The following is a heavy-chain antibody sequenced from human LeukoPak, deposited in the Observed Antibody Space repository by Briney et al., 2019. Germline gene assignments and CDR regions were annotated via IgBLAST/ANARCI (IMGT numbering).Heavy chain of an antibody. J-gene: IGHJ3*02. V-gene: IGHV4-4*07. CDR2: IYTSGST. CDR1: GGSISSYY. D-gene: IGHD3-22*01. Sequence: PSETLSLTCTVSGGSISSYYWSWIRQPAGKGLEWIGRIYTSGSTNYNPSLKSRVTMSVDTSKNQFSLKLSSVTAADTAVYYCARLPPVIKEYYYDSSGYPDAFDIWGQGTMVTVSS. CDR3: ARLPPVIKEYYYDSSGYPDAFDI.